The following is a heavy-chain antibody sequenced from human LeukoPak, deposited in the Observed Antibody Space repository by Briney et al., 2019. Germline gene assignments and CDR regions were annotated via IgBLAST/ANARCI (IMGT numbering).Heavy chain of an antibody. CDR2: IRSKANSYAT. CDR3: TSSNAPPNY. CDR1: GFTFSDSA. J-gene: IGHJ4*02. Sequence: GGSLKLSCAASGFTFSDSAMHWVRQASGKGLEWVGRIRSKANSYATAYAASVKGRFTISRDDSKNTAYLQMNSLKTEDTAAYYCTSSNAPPNYWGQGTLVTVSS. D-gene: IGHD2-8*01. V-gene: IGHV3-73*01.